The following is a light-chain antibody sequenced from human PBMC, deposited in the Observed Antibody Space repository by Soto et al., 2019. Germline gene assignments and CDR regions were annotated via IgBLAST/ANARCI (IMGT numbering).Light chain of an antibody. J-gene: IGKJ5*01. V-gene: IGKV2-28*01. CDR3: MQALQTPT. CDR1: QSLLHSNGYNY. Sequence: DIVMTQSPLSLPVTPGEPASISCRSSQSLLHSNGYNYLDWYLQKPGQSPHLLIYLGSHRASGVPDRFSGSGSGTDFTLKISRVEAEDVGVYYCMQALQTPTFGQGTRLEIK. CDR2: LGS.